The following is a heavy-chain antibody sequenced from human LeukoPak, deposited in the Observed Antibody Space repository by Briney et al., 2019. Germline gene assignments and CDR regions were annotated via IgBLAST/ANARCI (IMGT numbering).Heavy chain of an antibody. D-gene: IGHD4-11*01. Sequence: GGSLRLSCAASGFTFSSYAMNWVRQAPGQGLEWVAVIIGSGERADYADFVKGRFTISRDNFENTLYLQMNSLRVEDTAVYHCARDPSLRVTLDYWGQGTLVTVSS. CDR2: IIGSGERA. CDR3: ARDPSLRVTLDY. CDR1: GFTFSSYA. V-gene: IGHV3-23*01. J-gene: IGHJ4*02.